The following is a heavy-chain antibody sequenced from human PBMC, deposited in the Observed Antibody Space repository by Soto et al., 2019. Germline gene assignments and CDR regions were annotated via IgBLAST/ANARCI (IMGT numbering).Heavy chain of an antibody. D-gene: IGHD3-10*01. J-gene: IGHJ4*02. Sequence: EVQLVESGGGLVQPGGSLRLSCAASGFTFSSYWMSWVRQAPGKGLEWVANIKQDGSEKYYVDSVKGRFTISRDNAKNSLYLKMNSLRAEDTAVYYCARENGRYYYGSGSYVDYWGQGTLVTVSS. CDR1: GFTFSSYW. V-gene: IGHV3-7*05. CDR3: ARENGRYYYGSGSYVDY. CDR2: IKQDGSEK.